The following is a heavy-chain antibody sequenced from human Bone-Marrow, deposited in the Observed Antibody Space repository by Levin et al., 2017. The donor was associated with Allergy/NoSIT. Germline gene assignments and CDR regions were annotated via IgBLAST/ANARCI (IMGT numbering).Heavy chain of an antibody. CDR1: GDSIDTRTW. D-gene: IGHD5-18*01. J-gene: IGHJ4*02. Sequence: SCAVSGDSIDTRTWWTWVRQPPGKGLQWIGEIYYTGSTNYNPSLKSRVTVSVDTSKNQFSLSLWSLTAADTAIYFCAKRGGYSYNRYFDSWGQGTLVHVSS. CDR2: IYYTGST. V-gene: IGHV4-4*01. CDR3: AKRGGYSYNRYFDS.